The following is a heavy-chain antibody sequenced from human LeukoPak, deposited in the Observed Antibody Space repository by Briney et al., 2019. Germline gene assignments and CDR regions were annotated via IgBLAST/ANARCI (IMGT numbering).Heavy chain of an antibody. CDR1: GGTFSSYA. J-gene: IGHJ3*02. D-gene: IGHD6-13*01. V-gene: IGHV1-69*04. Sequence: GASVKVSCKASGGTFSSYAISWVRQAPGQGLEWMGRIIPILGIANYAQKFQGRVTITADKSTSTAYMELSSLRSEDTAVYYCARSERSSWSNYAFDIWGQGTMVTVSS. CDR3: ARSERSSWSNYAFDI. CDR2: IIPILGIA.